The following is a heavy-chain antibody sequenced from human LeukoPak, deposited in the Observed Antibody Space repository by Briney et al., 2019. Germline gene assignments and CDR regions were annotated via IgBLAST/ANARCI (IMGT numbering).Heavy chain of an antibody. CDR2: ISGSGGST. CDR1: GFTFSSYA. D-gene: IGHD3-22*01. V-gene: IGHV3-23*01. J-gene: IGHJ1*01. Sequence: GGSLRLSCAASGFTFSSYAMRWVRQAPGKGLEWVSAISGSGGSTYYADSVKGRFTISGDNSKNTLYLQMNSLRAEDTAVYYCAKTCCGIGDSSGGEYFQHWGQGTLVTVSS. CDR3: AKTCCGIGDSSGGEYFQH.